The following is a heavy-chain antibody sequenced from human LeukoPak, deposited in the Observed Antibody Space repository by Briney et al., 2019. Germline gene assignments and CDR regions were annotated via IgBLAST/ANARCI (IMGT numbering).Heavy chain of an antibody. Sequence: GGSLRLSGAASGFMFSTFSMSWVRQAPGKGLEWVANIKQDGSKKYFVDSVKGRFTISRDNAKNSLYLQIDSLRAEDTAVYYCARARDYADTSAYYSIDYWGQGTLVIVSS. D-gene: IGHD3-22*01. CDR2: IKQDGSKK. J-gene: IGHJ4*02. CDR3: ARARDYADTSAYYSIDY. CDR1: GFMFSTFS. V-gene: IGHV3-7*04.